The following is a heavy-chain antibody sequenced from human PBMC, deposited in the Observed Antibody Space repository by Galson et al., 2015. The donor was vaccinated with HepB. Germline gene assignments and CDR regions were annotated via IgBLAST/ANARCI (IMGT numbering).Heavy chain of an antibody. D-gene: IGHD3-10*01. Sequence: SGAEVKKPGESLRISCKGSGYSFTSYWISWVRQMPGKGLEWMGRIDPSDSYTNYSPSFQGHVTISADKSISTAYLQWSSLKASDTAMYYCARHSTSVTMVRGVKGSDAFDIWGQGTMVTVSS. CDR2: IDPSDSYT. CDR1: GYSFTSYW. J-gene: IGHJ3*02. V-gene: IGHV5-10-1*01. CDR3: ARHSTSVTMVRGVKGSDAFDI.